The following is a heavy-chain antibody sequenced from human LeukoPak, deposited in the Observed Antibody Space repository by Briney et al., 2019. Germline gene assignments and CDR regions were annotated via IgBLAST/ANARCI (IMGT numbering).Heavy chain of an antibody. CDR3: ARDCSGGSCYGAFDI. CDR1: GGSISSGGYY. J-gene: IGHJ3*02. Sequence: PSETLSLTCTVSGGSISSGGYYWSWIRQHPGRGLEWVGYIYYSGSTYYNPSLESRLAISVDTSKNQFSLKLTSVTAADTAVYYCARDCSGGSCYGAFDIWGQGTMVTVSS. V-gene: IGHV4-31*03. D-gene: IGHD2-15*01. CDR2: IYYSGST.